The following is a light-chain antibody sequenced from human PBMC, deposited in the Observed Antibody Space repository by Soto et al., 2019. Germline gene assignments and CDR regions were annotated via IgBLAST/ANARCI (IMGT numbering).Light chain of an antibody. CDR3: QQSYDSPLT. CDR2: WAS. CDR1: PTILNSFNNKNY. V-gene: IGKV4-1*01. Sequence: IVVTHSPGSLSLPVGGMSTTSCNPRPTILNSFNNKNYLTWYQQKPGQPPKLLIYWASSRQSGVPDRFSGSGSGTDFTLTISNLQAEDVAVYYCQQSYDSPLTFGGGTKV. J-gene: IGKJ4*01.